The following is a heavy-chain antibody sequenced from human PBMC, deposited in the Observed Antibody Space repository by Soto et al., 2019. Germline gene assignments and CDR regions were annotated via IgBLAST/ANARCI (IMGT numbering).Heavy chain of an antibody. Sequence: VGSLRLSCAASGFTFSNALMSWVRQAPGKGLEWVGRIKSKTDGGTTDYAAPVKGRFTISRDDSKNTLYLQMNSLKTEDTAVYYCTAGPIFGVVISNYYYYYGMDVWGQGTTVTVSS. J-gene: IGHJ6*02. CDR3: TAGPIFGVVISNYYYYYGMDV. D-gene: IGHD3-3*01. CDR1: GFTFSNAL. CDR2: IKSKTDGGTT. V-gene: IGHV3-15*01.